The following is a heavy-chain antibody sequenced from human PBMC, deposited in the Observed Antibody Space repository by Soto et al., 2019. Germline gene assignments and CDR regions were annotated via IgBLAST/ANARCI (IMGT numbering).Heavy chain of an antibody. V-gene: IGHV3-7*05. CDR2: IKQDGSEK. CDR3: ARESRLLTAGTSKPTYYYYGMDV. CDR1: GFTFSSYW. Sequence: GGSLRLSCAASGFTFSSYWMSWVRQAPGKGLEWVANIKQDGSEKYYVDSVKGRFTISRDNAKNSLYLQMNSLRAEDTAVYYCARESRLLTAGTSKPTYYYYGMDVWGQGTTVTVS. D-gene: IGHD6-13*01. J-gene: IGHJ6*02.